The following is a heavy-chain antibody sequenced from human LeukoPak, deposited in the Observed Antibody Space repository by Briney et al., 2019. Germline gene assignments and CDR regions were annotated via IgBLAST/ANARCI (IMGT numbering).Heavy chain of an antibody. CDR1: GGSISSYY. J-gene: IGHJ6*02. Sequence: PSETQSLTCTVSGGSISSYYWSWIRQPPGKGLEWIGYIYYSGSTNYNPSLKSRVTISVDTSKNQFSLKLSSVTAADTAVYYCARVWSGYDYYYYYGMDVWGQGTTVTVSS. V-gene: IGHV4-59*01. CDR2: IYYSGST. CDR3: ARVWSGYDYYYYYGMDV. D-gene: IGHD5-12*01.